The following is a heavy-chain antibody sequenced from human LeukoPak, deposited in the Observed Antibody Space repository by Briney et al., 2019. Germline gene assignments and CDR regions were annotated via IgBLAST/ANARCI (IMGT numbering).Heavy chain of an antibody. V-gene: IGHV1-2*02. CDR3: SRDHYGGTSATFDC. CDR2: INPNSGGT. Sequence: GASVKLSCNSSGYTFTSYYMHWVRQPHAQGLEWMGWINPNSGGTTNAQPFQDRGTITIDTSISTAYLELRRLRSDNTAVYYCSRDHYGGTSATFDCWGQGTLVTVS. J-gene: IGHJ5*01. D-gene: IGHD4-23*01. CDR1: GYTFTSYY.